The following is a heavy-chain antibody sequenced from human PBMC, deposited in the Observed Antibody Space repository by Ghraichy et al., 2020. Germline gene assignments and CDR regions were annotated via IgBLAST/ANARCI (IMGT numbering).Heavy chain of an antibody. CDR1: GFSFSSYW. J-gene: IGHJ4*02. CDR3: ARLGGSNYFDY. D-gene: IGHD3-10*01. V-gene: IGHV3-74*01. CDR2: IDSDGSST. Sequence: GGSLRLSCAASGFSFSSYWMHWVRQAPGKGLVWVSRIDSDGSSTSYADSVKGRFTISGDNAKNTLYLQMDSLRAEDTALYYCARLGGSNYFDYWAQGTLVTVSS.